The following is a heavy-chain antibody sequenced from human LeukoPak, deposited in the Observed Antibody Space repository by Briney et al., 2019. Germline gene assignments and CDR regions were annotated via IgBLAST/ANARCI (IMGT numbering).Heavy chain of an antibody. Sequence: GESLRLSCVVSGIKFSDAWMSWVRQAPGKGLEWVGRIKSRGGGGTADYAAPVKGRFTISRDDSENTVYLLMDSLQTEDTAVYYFTWMTTIVTVDFWGQGTLVTVSS. D-gene: IGHD4-11*01. V-gene: IGHV3-15*01. CDR3: TWMTTIVTVDF. CDR2: IKSRGGGGTA. J-gene: IGHJ4*02. CDR1: GIKFSDAW.